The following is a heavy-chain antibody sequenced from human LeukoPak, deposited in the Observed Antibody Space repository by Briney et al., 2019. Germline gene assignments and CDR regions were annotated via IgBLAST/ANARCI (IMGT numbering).Heavy chain of an antibody. Sequence: GXSLRLSCAASGFIFSNNYMSWVRQAPGRGLEWLATIWPDGSEKRYVDSLRGRVTISRDNVERSLYLQMNSLRAEDTAVYYCAKLKGQVTTWDSWGLGIRVTVSS. CDR2: IWPDGSEK. CDR1: GFIFSNNY. D-gene: IGHD2-21*02. CDR3: AKLKGQVTTWDS. V-gene: IGHV3-7*03. J-gene: IGHJ5*01.